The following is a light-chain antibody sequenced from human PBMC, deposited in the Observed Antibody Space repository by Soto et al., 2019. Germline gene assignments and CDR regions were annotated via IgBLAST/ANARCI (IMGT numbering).Light chain of an antibody. CDR3: QQTYSNSLYT. J-gene: IGKJ2*01. V-gene: IGKV1-39*01. CDR1: ESISSY. Sequence: DIQMTQSPSSLSASVGDRVTITCRASESISSYVNWYQQRPGKAPKLLIYAASSLQSGVPSRFSGSGSGTDFTLTISNLQPEDLATYFCQQTYSNSLYTFGQGTTLDIK. CDR2: AAS.